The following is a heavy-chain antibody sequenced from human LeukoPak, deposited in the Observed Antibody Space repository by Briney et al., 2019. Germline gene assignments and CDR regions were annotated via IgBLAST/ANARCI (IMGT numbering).Heavy chain of an antibody. D-gene: IGHD1-26*01. J-gene: IGHJ4*02. Sequence: SGTLSLTCALSGGSISSGGYSWSWIRQPPGKGLEWIGYIYYSGSTYYNPSLKIRVTISVDTSKNQFSLKLSSVTAADTAVYYCARDVVAAVGSFDYWGQGTQVTVSS. CDR2: IYYSGST. V-gene: IGHV4-30-4*07. CDR3: ARDVVAAVGSFDY. CDR1: GGSISSGGYS.